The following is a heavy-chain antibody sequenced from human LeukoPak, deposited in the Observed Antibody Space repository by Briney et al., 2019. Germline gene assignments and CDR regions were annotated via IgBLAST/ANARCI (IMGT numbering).Heavy chain of an antibody. J-gene: IGHJ4*02. CDR2: INQDGSEK. V-gene: IGHV3-7*01. Sequence: PGRSLRLSCAASGFTFTSYWMSWVRQAPGKGLAWVAYINQDGSEKYYVDSAKGRFTISRDNASNSLHLQMNSLRAEDTAVYYCVRDSSTPDYWGQGTLVTVSS. CDR3: VRDSSTPDY. D-gene: IGHD3-10*01. CDR1: GFTFTSYW.